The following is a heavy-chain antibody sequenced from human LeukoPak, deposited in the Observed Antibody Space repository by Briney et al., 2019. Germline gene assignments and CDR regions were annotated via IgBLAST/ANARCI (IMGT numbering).Heavy chain of an antibody. CDR3: VSSSWYEGAFDY. J-gene: IGHJ4*02. V-gene: IGHV1-69*01. CDR1: GGTFSSYA. Sequence: SVKVSCKASGGTFSSYAISWVRQAPGQGLEWMGGIIPIFGTANYAQKFQGRVTITADESTSTAYMELSSLRSEDTAVYYCVSSSWYEGAFDYWGQGTLVTVSS. CDR2: IIPIFGTA. D-gene: IGHD6-13*01.